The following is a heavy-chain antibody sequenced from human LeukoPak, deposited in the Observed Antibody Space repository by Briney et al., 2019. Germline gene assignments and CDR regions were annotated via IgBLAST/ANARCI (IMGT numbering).Heavy chain of an antibody. J-gene: IGHJ4*02. CDR2: ISGSGNST. V-gene: IGHV3-23*01. D-gene: IGHD6-13*01. Sequence: GGTLRLSCAASGFTFSNYGMNWVRQAPGKGLEWVSAISGSGNSTYYADSVKGRFTISRDNSKNTLYLQMNSLRAEDTAVYYCAKDQSALYSSSWYSGFDYWGQGTLVTVSS. CDR3: AKDQSALYSSSWYSGFDY. CDR1: GFTFSNYG.